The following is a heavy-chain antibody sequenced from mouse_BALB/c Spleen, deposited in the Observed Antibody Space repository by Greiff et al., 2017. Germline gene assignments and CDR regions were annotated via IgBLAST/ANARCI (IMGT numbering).Heavy chain of an antibody. CDR3: ARHDDYDGYYYAMDY. V-gene: IGHV5-6*01. Sequence: EVQLVESGGDLVKPGGSLKLSCAASGFTFSSYGMSWVRQTPDKRLEWVATISSGGSYTYYPDSVKGRFTISRDNAKNTLYLQMSSLKSEDTAMYYCARHDDYDGYYYAMDYWGQGTSVTVSS. D-gene: IGHD2-4*01. J-gene: IGHJ4*01. CDR2: ISSGGSYT. CDR1: GFTFSSYG.